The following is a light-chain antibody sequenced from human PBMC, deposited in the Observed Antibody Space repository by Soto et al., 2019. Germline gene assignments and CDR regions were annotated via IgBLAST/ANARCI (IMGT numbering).Light chain of an antibody. CDR2: KAS. CDR1: QSISSW. Sequence: DIQMTQSPSTLSASVGDRVTNTCRASQSISSWLAWYQQKPGKAPKLLIYKASSLESGVPSRFSGSGSGTEFTLTISSLQPDDFATYYCQQYNSYRALTFGGGTKVEIK. V-gene: IGKV1-5*03. J-gene: IGKJ4*01. CDR3: QQYNSYRALT.